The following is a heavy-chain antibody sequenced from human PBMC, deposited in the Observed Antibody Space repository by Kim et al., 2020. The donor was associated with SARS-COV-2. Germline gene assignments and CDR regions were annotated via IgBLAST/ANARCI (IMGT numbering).Heavy chain of an antibody. Sequence: YNPSLQSRVTISVDTSKKQFSLKLSSVTAADTAVYYCARKVVSGWYNFDMWGQGRMVTVSS. J-gene: IGHJ3*02. V-gene: IGHV4-30-2*04. CDR3: ARKVVSGWYNFDM. D-gene: IGHD6-13*01.